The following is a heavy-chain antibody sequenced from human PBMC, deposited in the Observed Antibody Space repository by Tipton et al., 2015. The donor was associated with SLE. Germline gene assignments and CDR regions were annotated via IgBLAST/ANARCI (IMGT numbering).Heavy chain of an antibody. CDR2: IRGDGVTT. Sequence: SLRLSCVASGFTFSSAWMSWVRQAPGEGLEWVGRIRGDGVTTEYAASVKDRFIVSRDDSKNSVFLQMTSLKIEDTAVYYCAGDVPTPLAQIDYWGQGTLVIVSS. J-gene: IGHJ4*02. CDR1: GFTFSSAW. CDR3: AGDVPTPLAQIDY. V-gene: IGHV3-15*05. D-gene: IGHD3-16*01.